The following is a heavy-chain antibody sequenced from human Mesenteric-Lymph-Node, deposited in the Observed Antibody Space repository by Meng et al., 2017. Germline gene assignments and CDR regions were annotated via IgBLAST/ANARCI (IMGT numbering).Heavy chain of an antibody. CDR3: VRSSGWVKTGFDP. CDR2: IGHSGFT. J-gene: IGHJ5*02. D-gene: IGHD6-19*01. Sequence: LQAAGPVRGKPSVALSPILSVSGGSISTSGSYWGWIRQPPGKGLEWIGSIGHSGFTYYTPSLKSRVTVSIDTSRNQFSLWLTSVTAADTAVYYCVRSSGWVKTGFDPWGQGTLVTVSS. V-gene: IGHV4-39*01. CDR1: GGSISTSGSY.